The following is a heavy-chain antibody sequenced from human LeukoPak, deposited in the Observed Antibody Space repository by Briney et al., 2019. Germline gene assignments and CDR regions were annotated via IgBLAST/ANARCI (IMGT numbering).Heavy chain of an antibody. CDR1: GFTFSTYA. CDR3: AKWPHYDFWNGYQYYFDY. Sequence: PGGSQRLSCAASGFTFSTYAMTWVRQAPGKGLEWVSALSGSGTATHYADSVKGRFTVSRDNSKDTLYLQMNSLRAEDTAVYYCAKWPHYDFWNGYQYYFDYWGQGTLVTVSS. D-gene: IGHD3-3*01. V-gene: IGHV3-23*01. J-gene: IGHJ4*02. CDR2: LSGSGTAT.